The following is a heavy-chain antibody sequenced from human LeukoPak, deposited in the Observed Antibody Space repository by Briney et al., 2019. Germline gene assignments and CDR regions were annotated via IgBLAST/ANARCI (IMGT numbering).Heavy chain of an antibody. D-gene: IGHD3-10*01. CDR3: ARSGILWFGELIYFDY. V-gene: IGHV4-34*01. CDR1: GGSFSGYY. CDR2: INHSGST. J-gene: IGHJ4*02. Sequence: SETLSLTCAVYGGSFSGYYWSWIRQPPGKGLEWIGEINHSGSTNYNPSLKSRVTISVHTSKNQFSLKLSSVTAADTAVYYCARSGILWFGELIYFDYWGQGTLVTVSS.